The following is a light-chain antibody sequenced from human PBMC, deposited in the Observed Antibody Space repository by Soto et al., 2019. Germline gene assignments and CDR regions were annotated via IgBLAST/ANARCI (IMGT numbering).Light chain of an antibody. V-gene: IGLV2-11*01. J-gene: IGLJ1*01. CDR1: SSDFGGYNY. CDR2: DVS. Sequence: QSALTQPRSVSGSPGQSVTISCTGTSSDFGGYNYVSWYQHHPGKAPKLMSYDVSERPSGVPDRFSGSKSGNTASLTISGLQAEDEADYYCCSYAGTFYVFGTGTKLTVL. CDR3: CSYAGTFYV.